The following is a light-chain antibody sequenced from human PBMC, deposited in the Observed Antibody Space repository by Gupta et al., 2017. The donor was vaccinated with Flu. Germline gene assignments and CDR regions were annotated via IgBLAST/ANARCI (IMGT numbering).Light chain of an antibody. CDR1: SSTIGRNT. Sequence: QSVLTQPPSASGTPGQRVTIPCSGSSSTIGRNTVNWYQQLQGTAPKLLIYRNNQRHSGVPDRFSGSKSGTSASLAISGLQSEDEADYYCAAWDDSLNGLYVFGTGTKVTVL. V-gene: IGLV1-44*01. CDR2: RNN. J-gene: IGLJ1*01. CDR3: AAWDDSLNGLYV.